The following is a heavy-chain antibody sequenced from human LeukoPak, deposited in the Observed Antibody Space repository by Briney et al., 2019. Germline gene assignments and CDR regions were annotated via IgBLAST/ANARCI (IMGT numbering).Heavy chain of an antibody. CDR2: ISAYNGNT. J-gene: IGHJ4*02. D-gene: IGHD1-26*01. Sequence: SVKVSCKASGYTFTNYAISWVRQAPGQGLEWMGWISAYNGNTSYAQKLQGRVTMTTDTSTSTAYMELRSLRSENTAVYYCAVGATSAHYFDYWGQGTLVTVSS. CDR3: AVGATSAHYFDY. CDR1: GYTFTNYA. V-gene: IGHV1-18*01.